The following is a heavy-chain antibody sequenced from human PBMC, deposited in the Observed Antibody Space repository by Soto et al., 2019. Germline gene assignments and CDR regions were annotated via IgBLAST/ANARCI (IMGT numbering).Heavy chain of an antibody. CDR1: GFTVSSNY. J-gene: IGHJ4*02. V-gene: IGHV3-53*01. CDR2: IYSGGST. D-gene: IGHD3-10*01. Sequence: HPGGSLRLSCAASGFTVSSNYMSWVRQAPGKGLEWVSVIYSGGSTYYADSVKGRFTISRDNSKNTLYLQMNSLRAEDTAVYYCAGRVITSALGYFDYWGQGTLVTVSS. CDR3: AGRVITSALGYFDY.